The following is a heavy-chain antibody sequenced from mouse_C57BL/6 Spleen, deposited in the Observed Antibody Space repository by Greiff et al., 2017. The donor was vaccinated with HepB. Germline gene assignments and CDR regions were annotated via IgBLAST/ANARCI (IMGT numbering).Heavy chain of an antibody. D-gene: IGHD2-12*01. J-gene: IGHJ4*01. CDR1: GYAFSSYW. CDR3: ARGAYYNAMDY. CDR2: IYPGDGDT. V-gene: IGHV1-80*01. Sequence: VKLQQSGAELVKPGASVKISCKASGYAFSSYWMNWVKQRPGKGLEWIGQIYPGDGDTNYNGKFKGKATLTADKSSSTAYMQLSSLTSEDSAVYFCARGAYYNAMDYWGQGTSVTVSS.